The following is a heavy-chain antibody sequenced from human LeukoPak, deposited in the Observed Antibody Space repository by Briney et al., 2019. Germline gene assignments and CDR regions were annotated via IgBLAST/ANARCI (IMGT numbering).Heavy chain of an antibody. D-gene: IGHD3-10*01. V-gene: IGHV4-39*01. Sequence: SETLSLTCTVSGGSISSSSYYWGCIRQPPGKGLEWIGSIYYSGSTYYNPSLKSRLTISVDTSKNQFSLKLSSVTAADTAVYYCASVSRVYFRGDVFDIWGQGTMVTVSS. CDR3: ASVSRVYFRGDVFDI. CDR1: GGSISSSSYY. CDR2: IYYSGST. J-gene: IGHJ3*02.